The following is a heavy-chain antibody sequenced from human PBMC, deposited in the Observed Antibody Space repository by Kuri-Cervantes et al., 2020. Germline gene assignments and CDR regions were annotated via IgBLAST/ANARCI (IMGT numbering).Heavy chain of an antibody. Sequence: GESLKISCAASGFTFSIYSMNWVRQAPGKGLEWVSSISSSSSFIYYADSVKGRFTISRDNAKNSLYLQMNSLRAEDTAVYYCARDLANYYDSSGYYYGDYYYGMDVWGQGTTVTDSS. CDR3: ARDLANYYDSSGYYYGDYYYGMDV. CDR2: ISSSSSFI. CDR1: GFTFSIYS. J-gene: IGHJ6*02. D-gene: IGHD3-22*01. V-gene: IGHV3-21*01.